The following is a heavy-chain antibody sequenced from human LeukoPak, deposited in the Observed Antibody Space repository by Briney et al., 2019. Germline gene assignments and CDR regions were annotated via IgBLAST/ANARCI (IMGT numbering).Heavy chain of an antibody. CDR1: GYTFTSYG. J-gene: IGHJ4*02. D-gene: IGHD5-18*01. V-gene: IGHV1-18*01. CDR2: ISAYNGNT. Sequence: ASVKVSCKASGYTFTSYGISWVRQAPGQGLEWMGWISAYNGNTIYAQKLQGRVTMTTDTSTSTAYMELRSLRSDDTAVYYCARDRAHTAMVYPADYWGQGTLVTVSS. CDR3: ARDRAHTAMVYPADY.